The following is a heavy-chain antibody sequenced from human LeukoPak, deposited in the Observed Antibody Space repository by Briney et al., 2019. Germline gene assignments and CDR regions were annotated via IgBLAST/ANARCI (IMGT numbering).Heavy chain of an antibody. V-gene: IGHV4-34*01. CDR3: ARGSRGSTSCVFGY. D-gene: IGHD2-2*01. CDR2: INHSGST. CDR1: GGSFSGYY. Sequence: SETLSLTCAVYGGSFSGYYCSWIRQPPGKGLEWIGEINHSGSTNYNPSLKSRVTISVDTSKNQFSLKLSSVTAADTAVYYCARGSRGSTSCVFGYWGQGTLVTVS. J-gene: IGHJ4*02.